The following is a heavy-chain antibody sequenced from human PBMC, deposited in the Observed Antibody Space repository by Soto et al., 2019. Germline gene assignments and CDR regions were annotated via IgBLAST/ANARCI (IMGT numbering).Heavy chain of an antibody. CDR2: IYYSGST. J-gene: IGHJ4*02. Sequence: PSETLSLTCTVSGGSISSYYWSWIRQPPGKGLEWIGYIYYSGSTNYNPSLKSRATISVDTSKNQFSLKLSSVTAADTAVYYCARGPRIGCFDYWGQGTLVTVS. V-gene: IGHV4-59*01. CDR1: GGSISSYY. CDR3: ARGPRIGCFDY. D-gene: IGHD3-3*01.